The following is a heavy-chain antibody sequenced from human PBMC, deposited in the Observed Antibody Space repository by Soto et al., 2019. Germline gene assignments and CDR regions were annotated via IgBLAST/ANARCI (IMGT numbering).Heavy chain of an antibody. CDR1: GFSISSSY. CDR2: IYYSGST. D-gene: IGHD3-9*01. V-gene: IGHV4-59*01. CDR3: ATQLRYFAWFDP. J-gene: IGHJ5*02. Sequence: SETLSLTCTFTGFSISSSYWSWFRQPPGKGLEWIGYIYYSGSTNYNPSLKSRVTISVDTSKNQFSLKLSSVTAADTAVYYCATQLRYFAWFDPWGQGTLVTVS.